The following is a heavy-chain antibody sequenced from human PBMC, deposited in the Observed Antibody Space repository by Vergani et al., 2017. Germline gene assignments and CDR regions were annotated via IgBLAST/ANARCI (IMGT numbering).Heavy chain of an antibody. CDR2: IDPSDSYT. V-gene: IGHV5-10-1*03. D-gene: IGHD3-22*01. Sequence: EVQLVQSGAEVRTPGESLRISCKGSGYSFTSYWISWVRQMPGKGLKWMGRIDPSDSYTKYSPSFRGAVTISADKYISTTDLPWSSLKASDTAMYYCSRLERDSSCYYWFDPWGQGTLVTVSS. CDR1: GYSFTSYW. CDR3: SRLERDSSCYYWFDP. J-gene: IGHJ5*02.